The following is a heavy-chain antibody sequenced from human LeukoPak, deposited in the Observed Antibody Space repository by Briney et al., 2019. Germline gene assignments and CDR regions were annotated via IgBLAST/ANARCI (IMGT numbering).Heavy chain of an antibody. CDR1: GYTLTNNW. CDR2: IYPGDSDT. J-gene: IGHJ4*02. D-gene: IGHD3-22*01. CDR3: AREYYDSSGYSADY. Sequence: GESLKISCKISGYTLTNNWIGWVRLMPGKGLEWMGIIYPGDSDTRYSPSFQGQVTISADKSISTAYLQWSSLKASDTAMYYCAREYYDSSGYSADYWGQGTLVTVSS. V-gene: IGHV5-51*01.